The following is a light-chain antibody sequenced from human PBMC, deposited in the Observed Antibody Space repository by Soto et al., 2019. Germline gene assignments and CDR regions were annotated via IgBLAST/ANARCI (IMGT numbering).Light chain of an antibody. Sequence: IVMTQSPSTLSVSPGERATLSCRASQSVSSLLAWYQQKPGQAPRLLIYRASTRAAGLPDRFSGSGSETDFTLTISSLQSEDFAVYYCQQYNKWPITFGQGTRLEIK. J-gene: IGKJ5*01. CDR2: RAS. CDR1: QSVSSL. V-gene: IGKV3-15*01. CDR3: QQYNKWPIT.